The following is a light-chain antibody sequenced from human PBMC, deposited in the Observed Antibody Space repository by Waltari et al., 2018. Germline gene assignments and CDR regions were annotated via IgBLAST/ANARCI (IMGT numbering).Light chain of an antibody. J-gene: IGKJ3*01. Sequence: DIQMTQSPSSLSASVGDRVTITCQASQDITNYLNWYQQKPGKAPKLLIYDASTLETGVPSRFSGSGSGTHFTFTISSLRPEDAATYYCQQYDHLVTFGPGTKVDLK. CDR2: DAS. CDR1: QDITNY. CDR3: QQYDHLVT. V-gene: IGKV1-33*01.